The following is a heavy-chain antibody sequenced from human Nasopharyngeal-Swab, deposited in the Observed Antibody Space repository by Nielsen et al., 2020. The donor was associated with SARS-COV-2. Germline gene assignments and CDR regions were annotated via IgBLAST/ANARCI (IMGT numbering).Heavy chain of an antibody. D-gene: IGHD3-10*01. CDR2: TNPDSGNT. CDR1: GYTFSSYE. J-gene: IGHJ5*02. CDR3: ARGRGSGSYYRGNWFDP. V-gene: IGHV1-8*01. Sequence: ASVKVSCKASGYTFSSYEINWVRQATGQGLEWMGWTNPDSGNTGYAQKFQGRVTMTRNTSINTVYMELSSLRAEDTAVYYCARGRGSGSYYRGNWFDPWGQGTLVTVSS.